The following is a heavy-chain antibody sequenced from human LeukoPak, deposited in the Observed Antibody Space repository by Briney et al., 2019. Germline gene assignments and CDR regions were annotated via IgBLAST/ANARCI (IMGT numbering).Heavy chain of an antibody. J-gene: IGHJ4*02. Sequence: PSETLSLTCTVSGDSVSSSSYYWGWSRQPPGKGLEWIGSTSGSAYYNPSLKSRVTISVDTSKNQFSLKLSSVTAADTAVYYCARAGIAAAELDYWGQGTLVTVSS. CDR3: ARAGIAAAELDY. V-gene: IGHV4-39*07. D-gene: IGHD6-13*01. CDR1: GDSVSSSSYY. CDR2: TSGSA.